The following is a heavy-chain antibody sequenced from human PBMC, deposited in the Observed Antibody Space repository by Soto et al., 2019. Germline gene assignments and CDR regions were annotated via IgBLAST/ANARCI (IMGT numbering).Heavy chain of an antibody. J-gene: IGHJ4*02. CDR3: ARGRHLTTVTSFDY. CDR2: IIPIFGTA. Sequence: GASVKVSCKASGGTFSSYAISWVRQAPGQGLEWMGGIIPIFGTANYAQKFQGRVTITADKSTSTAYMELSSLRSEDTAVYYCARGRHLTTVTSFDYWGQGTLVTVSS. CDR1: GGTFSSYA. D-gene: IGHD4-17*01. V-gene: IGHV1-69*06.